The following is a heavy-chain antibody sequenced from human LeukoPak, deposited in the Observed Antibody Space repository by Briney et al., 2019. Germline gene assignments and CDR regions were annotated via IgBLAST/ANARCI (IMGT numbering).Heavy chain of an antibody. CDR1: GFTFSSYA. Sequence: PGESLRLSCAASGFTFSSYAMSWVRQAPGKGLEWVSVISDSGTGTYYADSVKGRFTISRDNSRYTLYLQMNSLRAEDTAVYFCAKHRESFGDSCLDDFWGQGTLVTVSS. V-gene: IGHV3-23*01. J-gene: IGHJ4*02. CDR2: ISDSGTGT. CDR3: AKHRESFGDSCLDDF. D-gene: IGHD4-17*01.